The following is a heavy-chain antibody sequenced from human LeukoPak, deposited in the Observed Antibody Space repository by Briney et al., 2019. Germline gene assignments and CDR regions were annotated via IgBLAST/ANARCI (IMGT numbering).Heavy chain of an antibody. Sequence: GGSLRLSCAASGFTFSSYSMNWVRQAPGKGLEWVSSISSSSSYIYYADSVKGRFTISRDNAKNSLYLQMNSLRAEDTAVYYCARGYCSGGSCYYSGFDYWGQGTLVTVSS. D-gene: IGHD2-15*01. CDR3: ARGYCSGGSCYYSGFDY. CDR1: GFTFSSYS. J-gene: IGHJ4*02. CDR2: ISSSSSYI. V-gene: IGHV3-21*01.